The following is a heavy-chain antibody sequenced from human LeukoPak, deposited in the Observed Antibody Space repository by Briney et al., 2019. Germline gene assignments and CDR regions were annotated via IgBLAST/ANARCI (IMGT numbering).Heavy chain of an antibody. J-gene: IGHJ4*02. CDR2: INQDGSDK. CDR3: ARRLVGTPDYFDY. CDR1: GFTFSISW. Sequence: GGSLRLSCASSGFTFSISWMSWVRHTPGKGLEWVANINQDGSDKYYVDSVKGRFTISRDNAKNSLYLQMSSLRAEDTAVYYCARRLVGTPDYFDYWGQGTLVTVSS. D-gene: IGHD4-23*01. V-gene: IGHV3-7*01.